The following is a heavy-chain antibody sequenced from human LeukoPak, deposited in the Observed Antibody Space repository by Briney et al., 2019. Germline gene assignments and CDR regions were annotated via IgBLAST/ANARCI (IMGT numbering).Heavy chain of an antibody. J-gene: IGHJ4*02. CDR3: ARLTSSIAAAGQRYYFDF. D-gene: IGHD6-13*01. CDR2: IYYSGST. CDR1: GGSISSRTYY. Sequence: PSETLSLTCTVSGGSISSRTYYWGWIRQPPGKGLEWIGSIYYSGSTYYNPSLKSRVTMSVDTSKNQLSLKLSSVTAADTAVYYCARLTSSIAAAGQRYYFDFWGQGTLVTVSP. V-gene: IGHV4-39*01.